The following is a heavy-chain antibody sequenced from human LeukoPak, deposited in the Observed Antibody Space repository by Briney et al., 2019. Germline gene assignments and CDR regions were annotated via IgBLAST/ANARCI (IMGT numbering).Heavy chain of an antibody. CDR1: GFTFSSYW. D-gene: IGHD2-21*01. Sequence: GGSLRLSCAASGFTFSSYWMSWVRQAPGKGLEWVASIKQDGSEKYYVDSVKGRFTISRDNAKNSLYLQMNSLRAEDTAVYYCARVRCGDCYYFDYWGQGTLVTVSS. CDR3: ARVRCGDCYYFDY. V-gene: IGHV3-7*01. J-gene: IGHJ4*02. CDR2: IKQDGSEK.